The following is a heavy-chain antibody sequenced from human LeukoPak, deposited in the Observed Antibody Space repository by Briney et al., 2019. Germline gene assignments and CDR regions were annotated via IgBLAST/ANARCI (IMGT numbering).Heavy chain of an antibody. CDR1: GFTFSGYG. V-gene: IGHV3-23*01. CDR3: AKSTPTIFGVVIIPDAFDI. CDR2: ISGSGGST. Sequence: GGSLRLSCAASGFTFSGYGIHWVRQAPGKGLEWVSAISGSGGSTYYADSVKGRFTISRDNSKNTLYLQMNSLRAEDTAVYYCAKSTPTIFGVVIIPDAFDIWGQGTMVTVSS. J-gene: IGHJ3*02. D-gene: IGHD3-3*01.